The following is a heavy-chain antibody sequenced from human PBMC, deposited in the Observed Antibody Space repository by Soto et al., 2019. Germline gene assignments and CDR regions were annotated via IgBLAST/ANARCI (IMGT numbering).Heavy chain of an antibody. CDR3: ARMATSGTLNWFDP. D-gene: IGHD1-26*01. Sequence: AVKVSCKASGYTFTNYDISWVRQATGQWLEWMGWMNPNSANTGYAQKFQGRVSMTRDTSINTAYMELSSLRSEDTAIYYCARMATSGTLNWFDPWGQGTPVTVSS. J-gene: IGHJ5*02. CDR2: MNPNSANT. CDR1: GYTFTNYD. V-gene: IGHV1-8*01.